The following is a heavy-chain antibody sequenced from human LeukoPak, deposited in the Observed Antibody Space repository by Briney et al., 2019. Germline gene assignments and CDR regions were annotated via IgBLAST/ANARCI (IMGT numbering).Heavy chain of an antibody. J-gene: IGHJ4*02. V-gene: IGHV3-48*03. Sequence: GGSLRLSCAASGFTFSSYEMNWVRQAPGKGLEWVSYISSSGSTIYYADSVKGRFTISRDNAKNSLYLQMNSLRAEDTAVYYCARGLALSGSYLDPFNYWGQGTLVTASS. CDR1: GFTFSSYE. D-gene: IGHD1-26*01. CDR2: ISSSGSTI. CDR3: ARGLALSGSYLDPFNY.